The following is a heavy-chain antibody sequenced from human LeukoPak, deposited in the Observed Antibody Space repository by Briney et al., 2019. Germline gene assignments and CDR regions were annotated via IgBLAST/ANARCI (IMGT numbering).Heavy chain of an antibody. CDR2: INPNSGGT. CDR3: AREVRTTVTTVGLDY. V-gene: IGHV1-2*02. CDR1: GYIFTCYY. Sequence: GASVKVSCKASGYIFTCYYMHWVRQAPGQGLEWMGWINPNSGGTNYAQKFQGRVTMTRDTSISTAYMELSRMRSDDTAVYYCAREVRTTVTTVGLDYWGQGTLVTVSS. J-gene: IGHJ4*02. D-gene: IGHD4-17*01.